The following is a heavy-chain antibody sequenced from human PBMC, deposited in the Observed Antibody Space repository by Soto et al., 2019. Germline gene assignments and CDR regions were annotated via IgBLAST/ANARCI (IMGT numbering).Heavy chain of an antibody. D-gene: IGHD2-8*01. CDR2: ISNDGRST. CDR1: GFTFRSYT. J-gene: IGHJ4*01. Sequence: GGSLRLSCAASGFTFRSYTLNWVRRAPGKGLEWISYISNDGRSTYYANSVKGRFTISRDNSRNTVYLQMGSLRAEDMAVYYCARDRCSNGVCYAPTDYWGHGTLVTVSS. V-gene: IGHV3-48*01. CDR3: ARDRCSNGVCYAPTDY.